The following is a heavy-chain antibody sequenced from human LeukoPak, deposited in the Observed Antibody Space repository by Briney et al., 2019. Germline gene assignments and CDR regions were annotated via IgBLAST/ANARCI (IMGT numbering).Heavy chain of an antibody. CDR2: ISSSSSYI. D-gene: IGHD3-3*01. V-gene: IGHV3-21*04. Sequence: GGSLRLSCAASGFTFSSYNMNWVRQAPGKGLEWVSSISSSSSYIFYADSVRGRFTISRDNAKNSLYLQMNSLRAEDTAVYYCATGHDFWSGYYTNWGQGTLVTVSS. CDR3: ATGHDFWSGYYTN. CDR1: GFTFSSYN. J-gene: IGHJ4*02.